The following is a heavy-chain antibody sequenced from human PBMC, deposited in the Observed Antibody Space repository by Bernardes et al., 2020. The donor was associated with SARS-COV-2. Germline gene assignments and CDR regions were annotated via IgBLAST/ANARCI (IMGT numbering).Heavy chain of an antibody. D-gene: IGHD1-26*01. J-gene: IGHJ4*02. CDR1: GFTFSTNA. CDR3: AKDHSGSYSFYFDY. CDR2: ISYDGSNK. V-gene: IGHV3-30*18. Sequence: GGSLRLSCAASGFTFSTNAMHWVRQAPGKGLEWVAVISYDGSNKYYGHAVKGRFTNSRDNSKNTLYLQMNSLRAEDTAVYYCAKDHSGSYSFYFDYWGLGTLVTVSS.